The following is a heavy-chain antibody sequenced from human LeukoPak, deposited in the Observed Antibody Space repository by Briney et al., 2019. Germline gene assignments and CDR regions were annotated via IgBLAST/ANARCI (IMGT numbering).Heavy chain of an antibody. CDR2: IYYSGST. CDR1: DGSISSDDYY. Sequence: SETLSLTCTVSDGSISSDDYYWSWIRQPPGKGLEWLGYIYYSGSTYYNPSLESRVTISLEMSKNQFSLKLSSVTAADTAVYYCARSLPRQHLVPHLDYWGQGTLVTVSS. D-gene: IGHD6-13*01. CDR3: ARSLPRQHLVPHLDY. J-gene: IGHJ4*02. V-gene: IGHV4-30-4*01.